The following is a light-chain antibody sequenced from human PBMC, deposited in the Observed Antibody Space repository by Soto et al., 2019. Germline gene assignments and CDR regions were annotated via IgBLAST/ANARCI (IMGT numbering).Light chain of an antibody. CDR3: QTWGTGIEV. J-gene: IGLJ3*02. Sequence: QPVLTQSPSASASLGASVKLTCTLSSGHISYTIAWHQQQPEKGPRYLMTLNSDGSHSKGDGIPDRFSGSSSRAERYLSISSLQSEDEADYYCQTWGTGIEVFGGGTKLTVL. CDR1: SGHISYT. V-gene: IGLV4-69*01. CDR2: LNSDGSH.